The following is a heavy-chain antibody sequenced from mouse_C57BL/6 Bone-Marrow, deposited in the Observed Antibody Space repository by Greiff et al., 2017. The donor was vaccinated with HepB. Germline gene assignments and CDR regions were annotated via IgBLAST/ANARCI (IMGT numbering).Heavy chain of an antibody. J-gene: IGHJ4*01. V-gene: IGHV1-55*01. CDR2: IYPGSGST. CDR3: ARGDGYDGYAMDY. CDR1: GYTFTSYW. Sequence: VQLQQPGTELVKPGASVKMSCKASGYTFTSYWITWVKQRPGQGLEWIGDIYPGSGSTNYNEKFKSQATLTVDTSSSTAYMQLSSLTSEDSAVYYCARGDGYDGYAMDYWGQGTSVTVSS. D-gene: IGHD2-2*01.